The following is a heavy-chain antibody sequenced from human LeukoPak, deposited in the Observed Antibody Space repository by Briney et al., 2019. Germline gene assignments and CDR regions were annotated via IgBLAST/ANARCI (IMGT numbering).Heavy chain of an antibody. CDR2: IYHSGST. D-gene: IGHD2-2*01. J-gene: IGHJ4*02. V-gene: IGHV4-30-2*01. Sequence: SQTLSLTCAVSGGSISSGVYSWSWIRQPPGKGLEWIGYIYHSGSTYYNPSLKSRVTISVDRSKNQFSLKLSSVTAADTAVYYCARAVGPLGYCSSTSCSSLYYFDYWGQGTLVTVSS. CDR3: ARAVGPLGYCSSTSCSSLYYFDY. CDR1: GGSISSGVYS.